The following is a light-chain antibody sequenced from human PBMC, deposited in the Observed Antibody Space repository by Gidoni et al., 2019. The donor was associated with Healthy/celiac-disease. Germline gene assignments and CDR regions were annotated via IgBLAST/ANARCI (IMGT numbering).Light chain of an antibody. CDR1: SLRSYY. Sequence: SSELTQDPAVSVALGQTVRITCQGDSLRSYYASWYQQKPGQATVLVIYCKNNLPSGIPDRFSGSSSGNTASLTITGAQAEDEADYYCNSRDSSGNLVVFGGGTKLTVL. CDR2: CKN. V-gene: IGLV3-19*01. CDR3: NSRDSSGNLVV. J-gene: IGLJ2*01.